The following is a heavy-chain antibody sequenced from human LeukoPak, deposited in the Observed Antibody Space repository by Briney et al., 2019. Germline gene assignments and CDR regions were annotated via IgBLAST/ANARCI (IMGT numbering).Heavy chain of an antibody. J-gene: IGHJ4*02. V-gene: IGHV3-23*01. CDR3: AKYYYDSSGYLYYFDY. Sequence: HPGGSLRLSCAASGFTFSSYSMNWVRQAPGKGLEWVSAISGSGGSTYYADSVKGRFTISRDNSKNTLYLQMNSLRAEDTAVYYCAKYYYDSSGYLYYFDYWGQGTLVTVSS. D-gene: IGHD3-22*01. CDR2: ISGSGGST. CDR1: GFTFSSYS.